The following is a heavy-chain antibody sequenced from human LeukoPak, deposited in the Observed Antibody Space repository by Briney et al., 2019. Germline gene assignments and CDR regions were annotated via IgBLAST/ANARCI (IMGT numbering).Heavy chain of an antibody. V-gene: IGHV3-53*01. D-gene: IGHD3-3*01. CDR1: GFTVNNNY. CDR2: IYGGGDT. J-gene: IGHJ4*02. CDR3: AKESGYYHY. Sequence: GGSLRLSCAASGFTVNNNYVNWVRQAPGKGLEWVSIIYGGGDTSYADSVKGRFTISRDKSKNTVYLKMNSLRAEDTAVYYCAKESGYYHYWGQGTLVTVSS.